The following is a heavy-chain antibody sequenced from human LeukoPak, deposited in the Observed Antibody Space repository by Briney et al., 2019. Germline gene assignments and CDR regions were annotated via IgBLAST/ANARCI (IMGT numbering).Heavy chain of an antibody. CDR1: GGSISSYY. CDR2: IYYSGST. Sequence: SETLSLTCTVSGGSISSYYWNWIQQPPGKGLEWIGYIYYSGSTNYNPSLKSRVTISVDTSKNKFSLNLASVTAADTAVYYCARGGRRLHLTARAWFDYWGQGTLVTVSS. CDR3: ARGGRRLHLTARAWFDY. D-gene: IGHD5-24*01. V-gene: IGHV4-59*01. J-gene: IGHJ4*02.